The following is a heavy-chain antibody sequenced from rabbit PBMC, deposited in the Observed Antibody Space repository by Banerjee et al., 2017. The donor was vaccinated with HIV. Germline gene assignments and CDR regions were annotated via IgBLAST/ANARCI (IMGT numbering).Heavy chain of an antibody. Sequence: QLEESGGDLVKPEGTLTLTCTASGFSFSSTYYMCWVRQGPGKGLEWIGCIYGGSSGNACCASWAKGRFTVSKASSTTVTLQMTSLTVADTATYFCVREGLWGPGTLVTVS. CDR1: GFSFSSTYY. J-gene: IGHJ4*01. V-gene: IGHV1S45*01. CDR3: VREGL. CDR2: IYGGSSGNA.